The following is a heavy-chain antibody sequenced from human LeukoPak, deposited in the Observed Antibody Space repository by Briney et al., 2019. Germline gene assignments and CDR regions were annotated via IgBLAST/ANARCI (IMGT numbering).Heavy chain of an antibody. J-gene: IGHJ4*02. D-gene: IGHD6-13*01. CDR1: GFTFSSYA. V-gene: IGHV3-23*01. CDR2: ISGSGDST. CDR3: AKDLVGAAAAYCFDY. Sequence: GGSLRLSCAASGFTFSSYAMTWVRQAPGKGLEWVSFISGSGDSTYYADSVKGRFTISRDTSKNTLYLQMNSLRVEDTAVYYCAKDLVGAAAAYCFDYWGQGTLVTVSS.